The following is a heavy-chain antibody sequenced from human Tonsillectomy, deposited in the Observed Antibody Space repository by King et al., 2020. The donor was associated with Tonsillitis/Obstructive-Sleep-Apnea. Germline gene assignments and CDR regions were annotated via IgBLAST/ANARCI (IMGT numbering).Heavy chain of an antibody. V-gene: IGHV4-59*01. D-gene: IGHD6-13*01. J-gene: IGHJ3*02. Sequence: VQLQESGPGLVKPSETLSLTCTVSGVSISTYYWSWIRQPPGKGLEWIGYTSYSGSTNYNPSLKSRVIISVDTSKNQFSLKLSSVTAADTAVYYCARGSTYSSPLDAFDIWGQGTMVTVSS. CDR1: GVSISTYY. CDR2: TSYSGST. CDR3: ARGSTYSSPLDAFDI.